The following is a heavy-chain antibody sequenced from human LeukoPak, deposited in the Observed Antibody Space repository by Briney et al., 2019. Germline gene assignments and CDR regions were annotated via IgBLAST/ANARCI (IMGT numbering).Heavy chain of an antibody. Sequence: SETLSLTCAVYGGSFSGYYWSWIRQPPGKGLEWIGEINHSGSTNYNPSLKSRVTISVDTSKNQFSLSLSSVTAADTAVYYCARDGAIVWNHGRYYYYYMDVWGKGTTVTVSS. CDR1: GGSFSGYY. D-gene: IGHD1-14*01. CDR3: ARDGAIVWNHGRYYYYYMDV. CDR2: INHSGST. V-gene: IGHV4-34*01. J-gene: IGHJ6*03.